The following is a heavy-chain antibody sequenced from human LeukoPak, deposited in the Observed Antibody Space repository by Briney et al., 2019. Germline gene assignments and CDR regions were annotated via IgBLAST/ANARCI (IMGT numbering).Heavy chain of an antibody. V-gene: IGHV1-8*01. CDR1: GYTFTSYD. Sequence: ASVKVSCKASGYTFTSYDINWVRQATGQGLEWMGWMNPNSGNTGYAQKFQGRVTMTRNTSISTAYMELSSLRSEDTAVYCCASNNYDSSGYYLPHYYYGMDVWGQGTTVTVSS. D-gene: IGHD3-22*01. CDR2: MNPNSGNT. CDR3: ASNNYDSSGYYLPHYYYGMDV. J-gene: IGHJ6*02.